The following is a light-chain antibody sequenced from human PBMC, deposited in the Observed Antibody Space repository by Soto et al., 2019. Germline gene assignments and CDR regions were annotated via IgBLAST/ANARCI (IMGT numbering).Light chain of an antibody. CDR1: QGIGNT. CDR2: AAS. J-gene: IGKJ4*01. Sequence: EIVITQSPATLSVSPGEGATLSCRASQGIGNTLAWYQQKPGQTPRLLIYAASIRATGVPARFSGSGSGTDFTLTINSLQSEDFAVYYCHQYYTLPLTFGGGTKVDIK. V-gene: IGKV3-15*01. CDR3: HQYYTLPLT.